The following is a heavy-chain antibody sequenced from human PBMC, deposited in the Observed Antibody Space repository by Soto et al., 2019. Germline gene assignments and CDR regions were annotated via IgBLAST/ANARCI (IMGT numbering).Heavy chain of an antibody. CDR2: ISGSGGST. J-gene: IGHJ4*02. CDR3: AKDIEQHLAPFDS. Sequence: GGSLRLSCEASGFTFSTYAMSWVRRAPGRGLEWVSGISGSGGSTYYADSVKGRFTISRDNPKNTVYLQMNSLRVDDTAVYYCAKDIEQHLAPFDSWGQGTQVTVSS. D-gene: IGHD6-13*01. CDR1: GFTFSTYA. V-gene: IGHV3-23*01.